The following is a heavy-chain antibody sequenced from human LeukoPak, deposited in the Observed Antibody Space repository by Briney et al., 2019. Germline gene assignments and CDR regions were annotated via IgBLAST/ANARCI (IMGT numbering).Heavy chain of an antibody. CDR2: ISGSGGST. CDR1: KFTFSSYA. CDR3: AKDRNYGHYDY. D-gene: IGHD3-10*01. J-gene: IGHJ4*02. V-gene: IGHV3-23*01. Sequence: GGSLRLSCAASKFTFSSYAMSWVRQAPGKGLEWVSAISGSGGSTYCADSVKGRFTISRDNSKNTLYLQMNSLRAENTAVYYCAKDRNYGHYDYWGQGTLVTVSS.